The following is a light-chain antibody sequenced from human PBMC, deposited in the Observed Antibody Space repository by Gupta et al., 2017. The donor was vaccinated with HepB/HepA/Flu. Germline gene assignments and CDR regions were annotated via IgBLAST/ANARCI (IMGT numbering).Light chain of an antibody. CDR3: QQDNNWPRT. CDR1: QSVNNN. J-gene: IGKJ1*01. CDR2: GAS. V-gene: IGKV3-15*01. Sequence: VMTQSPATLSVSPGERATLSCRASQSVNNNLAWIQHQPGQAPRLLIYGASTRATGIPARFSGSGSGTEFTLTISSLQSGDFAVYYCQQDNNWPRTFGQGTKVEMK.